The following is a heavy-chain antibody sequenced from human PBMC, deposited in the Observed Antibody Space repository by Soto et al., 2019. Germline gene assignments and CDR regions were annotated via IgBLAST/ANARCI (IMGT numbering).Heavy chain of an antibody. V-gene: IGHV3-30*18. CDR2: ISYDGSNK. J-gene: IGHJ6*02. Sequence: GGSLRLSCAASGFTFSSYGMHWVRQAPGKGLEWVAVISYDGSNKYYADSVKGRFTISRDNSKNTLYLKMNSLRAEDAAVYYCAKEDTAMVPAYYYYGMDVWGQGTTVTVS. CDR1: GFTFSSYG. D-gene: IGHD5-18*01. CDR3: AKEDTAMVPAYYYYGMDV.